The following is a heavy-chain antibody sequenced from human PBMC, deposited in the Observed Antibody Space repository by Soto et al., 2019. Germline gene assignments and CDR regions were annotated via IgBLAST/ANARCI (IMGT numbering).Heavy chain of an antibody. CDR1: GGTFSSYA. V-gene: IGHV1-46*01. J-gene: IGHJ4*02. Sequence: GASVKVSCKASGGTFSSYAISWVRQAPGQGLEWMGFINPSGGSTSYAQKFQGRVTMTRDTSTSTVYMEVSSLRSEDTAVYYCAREMYTSRGSPFDYWGQRTLVTVSS. CDR2: INPSGGST. D-gene: IGHD6-13*01. CDR3: AREMYTSRGSPFDY.